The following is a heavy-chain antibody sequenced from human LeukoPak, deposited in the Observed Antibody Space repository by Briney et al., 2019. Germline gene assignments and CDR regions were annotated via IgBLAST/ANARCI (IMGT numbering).Heavy chain of an antibody. CDR2: IYQSGST. D-gene: IGHD7-27*01. CDR3: ARLAWGRLDY. CDR1: GYSISSGYY. V-gene: IGHV4-38-2*02. J-gene: IGHJ4*02. Sequence: SETLSLTCSVSGYSISSGYYWGWIRQPPGKGLEWIGSIYQSGSTYYNPSLKSRVTISVDTSKNQFSLNLSSVTAADTAVYYCARLAWGRLDYWGQGTLVTVSS.